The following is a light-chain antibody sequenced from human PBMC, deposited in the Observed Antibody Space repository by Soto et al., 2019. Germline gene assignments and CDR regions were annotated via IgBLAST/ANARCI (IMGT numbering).Light chain of an antibody. CDR2: DVS. Sequence: QSALTQPASVSGSPGQSITISCTGNSSDVGGYNYVSWYQQHPGKAPKLMIYDVSNRPSGVSNRFSGSKSGNTASLTISGLQAEDEAGYYCSSYTSSSTRVFGGGTKVTVL. J-gene: IGLJ2*01. CDR1: SSDVGGYNY. CDR3: SSYTSSSTRV. V-gene: IGLV2-14*01.